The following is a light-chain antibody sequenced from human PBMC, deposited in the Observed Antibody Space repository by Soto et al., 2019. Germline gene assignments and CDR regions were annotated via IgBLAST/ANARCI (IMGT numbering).Light chain of an antibody. CDR3: QQYNNGPPGT. CDR1: QSVSSN. V-gene: IGKV3-15*01. CDR2: GAS. J-gene: IGKJ1*01. Sequence: EIVMTQSPATLSVSPGERATLSCRASQSVSSNLAWYQHKPGQSPRLLISGASARATDIPARFSGSGSGTEFTLTISSLQSEDFAVYYCQQYNNGPPGTFGQGTKVEIK.